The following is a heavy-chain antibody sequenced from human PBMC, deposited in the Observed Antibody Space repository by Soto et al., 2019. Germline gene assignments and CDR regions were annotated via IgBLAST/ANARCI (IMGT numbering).Heavy chain of an antibody. D-gene: IGHD6-13*01. CDR1: GGSFSGYY. Sequence: SETLSLTCAVYGGSFSGYYWSWIRQPPGKGLEWIGEINHSGSTNYNPSLKSRVTISVDTSKNQFSLKLSSVTAADTAVYYCASARSNRPSWDGCLDRWGQGTLVTVSS. CDR2: INHSGST. V-gene: IGHV4-34*01. CDR3: ASARSNRPSWDGCLDR. J-gene: IGHJ5*02.